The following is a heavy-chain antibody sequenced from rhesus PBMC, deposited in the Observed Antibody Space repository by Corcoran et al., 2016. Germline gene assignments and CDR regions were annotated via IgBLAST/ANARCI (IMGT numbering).Heavy chain of an antibody. V-gene: IGHV3-54*02. CDR3: ATLPGSSNWYGLDS. J-gene: IGHJ6*01. CDR2: ISYYEIKK. CDR1: GFTFSSYG. Sequence: EVQLVESGGGLVQPGGSLRLSCAASGFTFSSYGMHWVRQAPGKGLEWGAVISYYEIKKFYSESVKDRFPISRDYSMNMLYLQMNYLNLEDTAVYYCATLPGSSNWYGLDSWGQGVVVTVSS. D-gene: IGHD6S26*01.